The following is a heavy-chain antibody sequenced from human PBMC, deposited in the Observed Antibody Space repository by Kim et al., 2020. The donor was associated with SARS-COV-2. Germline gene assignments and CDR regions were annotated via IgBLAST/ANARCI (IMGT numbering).Heavy chain of an antibody. CDR1: GFIVSSNH. CDR2: IYSGGRT. J-gene: IGHJ4*02. CDR3: ARDGNYRLF. V-gene: IGHV3-53*01. D-gene: IGHD1-26*01. Sequence: GGSLRLSCAASGFIVSSNHMSWVRQAPGKGLEWVSVIYSGGRTYYTDSVKGRFTISRDNSKNTLYLQMNSLRAEDTAVYYCARDGNYRLFWGQGTLVTVSS.